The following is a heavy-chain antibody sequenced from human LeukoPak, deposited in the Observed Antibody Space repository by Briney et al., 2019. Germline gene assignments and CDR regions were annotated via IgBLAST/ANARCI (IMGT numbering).Heavy chain of an antibody. CDR1: GVSISTHFYY. D-gene: IGHD6-13*01. CDR2: IYHVGTT. CDR3: ARDKKAAAGLGVNDY. Sequence: SETLSLTCTVSGVSISTHFYYWGWIRQTPGKALEWIGSIYHVGTTYYNPSLKSRLTISVDTSKNQFSLNLSSVTAADTAVYYCARDKKAAAGLGVNDYWGQGTLVTVSS. V-gene: IGHV4-39*07. J-gene: IGHJ4*02.